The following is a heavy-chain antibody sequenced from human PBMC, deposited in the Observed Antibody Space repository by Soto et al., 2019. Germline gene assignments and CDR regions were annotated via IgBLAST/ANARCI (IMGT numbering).Heavy chain of an antibody. CDR1: GFTFISYA. Sequence: VGSLRLSCAASGFTFISYAMHWVRQAPGKGLEWVAVISYDGSNKYYADSVKGRFTISRDNSKNTLYLQMNSLRAEDTAVYYCARSGRYYDFWSGYPFDYWGQGTLVTVSS. CDR3: ARSGRYYDFWSGYPFDY. V-gene: IGHV3-30-3*01. J-gene: IGHJ4*02. CDR2: ISYDGSNK. D-gene: IGHD3-3*01.